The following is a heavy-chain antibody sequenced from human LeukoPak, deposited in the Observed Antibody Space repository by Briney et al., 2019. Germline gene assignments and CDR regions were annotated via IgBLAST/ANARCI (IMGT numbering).Heavy chain of an antibody. CDR1: GYSFTSYG. D-gene: IGHD4-17*01. CDR3: ARDGDYEDW. Sequence: AAVNVSCKASGYSFTSYGISWVRQAPGQGLEWMGWVSNYNGDTKYAQKFQDRVSMTTDTSTNTAYMELRSLGSDATAVYYCARDGDYEDWWGQGTLVTVSS. J-gene: IGHJ4*02. V-gene: IGHV1-18*01. CDR2: VSNYNGDT.